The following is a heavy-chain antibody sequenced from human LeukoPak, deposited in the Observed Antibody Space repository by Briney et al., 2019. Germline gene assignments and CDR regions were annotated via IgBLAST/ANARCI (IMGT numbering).Heavy chain of an antibody. CDR3: ARPDY. V-gene: IGHV1-18*01. Sequence: ASVKVSCKTSGYTSNNYAISWVRQAPGQGLEWMGWISAYNGNTNYAQKFQGRVTITADKSTSTAYMELSSLRSEDTAVYYCARPDYWGQGTLVTVSS. J-gene: IGHJ4*02. CDR2: ISAYNGNT. CDR1: GYTSNNYA.